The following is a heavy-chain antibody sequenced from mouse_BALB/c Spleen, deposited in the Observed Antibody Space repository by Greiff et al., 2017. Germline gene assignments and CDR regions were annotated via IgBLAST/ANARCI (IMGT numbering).Heavy chain of an antibody. D-gene: IGHD2-1*01. CDR1: GYTFTSYN. J-gene: IGHJ3*01. Sequence: QVQLQQPGAELVKPGASVKMSCKASGYTFTSYNMHWVKQTPGQGLEWIGAIYPGNGDTSYNQKFKGKATLTADKSSSTAYMQLSSLTSEDSAVYYCASFGNPWGQGTLVTVSA. CDR2: IYPGNGDT. CDR3: ASFGNP. V-gene: IGHV1-12*01.